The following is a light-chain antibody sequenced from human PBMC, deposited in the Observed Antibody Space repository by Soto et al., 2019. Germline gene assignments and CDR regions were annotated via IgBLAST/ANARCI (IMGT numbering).Light chain of an antibody. CDR3: QQYNSYSWT. Sequence: IEMTQSPSSLSVSVGDRVTITCRASQSISSWLAWYQQKPGKAPKLLIYDASSLESGVPSRFSGSGSGTEFTLTISSLQPDDFATYYCQQYNSYSWTFGQGTKVDIK. J-gene: IGKJ1*01. V-gene: IGKV1-5*01. CDR1: QSISSW. CDR2: DAS.